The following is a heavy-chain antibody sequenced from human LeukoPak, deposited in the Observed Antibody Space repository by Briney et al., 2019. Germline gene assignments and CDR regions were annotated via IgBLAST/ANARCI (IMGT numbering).Heavy chain of an antibody. Sequence: SETLSLTCAVYGGSFSSYYWGWIRQPPGKGLEWIGSIYYSGSTYYNPSLKSRVTISVDTSKNQFSLKLSSVTAADTAVYYCARPTYYYDSSGYSARNYYFDYWGQGTLVTVSS. D-gene: IGHD3-22*01. CDR3: ARPTYYYDSSGYSARNYYFDY. CDR2: IYYSGST. J-gene: IGHJ4*02. V-gene: IGHV4-39*01. CDR1: GGSFSSYY.